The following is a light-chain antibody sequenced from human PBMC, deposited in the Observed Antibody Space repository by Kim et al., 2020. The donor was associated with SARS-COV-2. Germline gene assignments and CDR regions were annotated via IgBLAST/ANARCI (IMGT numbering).Light chain of an antibody. Sequence: PGERATLSCRARQSVSSNLAWYQQKPGQAPRLLIYGASSRATGIPARFSGSGSGTEFTLTISSLQSEDFAVYYCQQYKNWRPERYTFGQGTKLEI. CDR1: QSVSSN. CDR3: QQYKNWRPERYT. V-gene: IGKV3-15*01. CDR2: GAS. J-gene: IGKJ2*01.